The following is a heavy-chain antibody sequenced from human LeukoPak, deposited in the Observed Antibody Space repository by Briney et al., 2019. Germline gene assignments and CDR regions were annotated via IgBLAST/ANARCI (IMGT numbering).Heavy chain of an antibody. Sequence: GGSLRLPCAASGFTFSSYSMNWVRQAPGKGLEWVSYISSSSSTIYYADSVKGRFTISRDNAKNSLYPQMNSLRAEDTAVYYCAGLGCSSTTCFDYWGQGTLVTVSS. CDR3: AGLGCSSTTCFDY. D-gene: IGHD2-2*01. CDR1: GFTFSSYS. CDR2: ISSSSSTI. V-gene: IGHV3-48*01. J-gene: IGHJ4*02.